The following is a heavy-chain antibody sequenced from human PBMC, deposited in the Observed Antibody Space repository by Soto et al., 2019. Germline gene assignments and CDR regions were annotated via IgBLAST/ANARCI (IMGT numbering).Heavy chain of an antibody. Sequence: EVQLVESGGGLVQPGGSLRLSCAASGFTVSSNYMSWVRQAPGKGLGWVSVIYSGGSTYYADSVKGRFTISRDNSKNTLYLQMNSLRAEDTSVYYCASRQQLTEDAFDIWCQGTMVTVSS. J-gene: IGHJ3*02. CDR1: GFTVSSNY. CDR2: IYSGGST. V-gene: IGHV3-66*01. D-gene: IGHD6-13*01. CDR3: ASRQQLTEDAFDI.